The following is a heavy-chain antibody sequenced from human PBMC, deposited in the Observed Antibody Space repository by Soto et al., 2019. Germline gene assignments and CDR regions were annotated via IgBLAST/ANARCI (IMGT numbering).Heavy chain of an antibody. CDR3: ATRSPPYKSGWPFDD. Sequence: QVQLVQSGPELKKPGDSVKVSCKIKEPTISGGYSMHWVRQTPGKGLEWMGGHDPEERDIVYGHSFRHRVTMTEDRSENTAYLELMSLTTDDAAVYYCATRSPPYKSGWPFDDWGQGTLVAVSS. CDR2: HDPEERDI. V-gene: IGHV1-24*01. D-gene: IGHD6-19*01. J-gene: IGHJ4*02. CDR1: EPTISGGYS.